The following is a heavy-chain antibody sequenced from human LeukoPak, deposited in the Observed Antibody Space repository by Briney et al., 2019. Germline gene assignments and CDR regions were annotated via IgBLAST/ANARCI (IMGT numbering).Heavy chain of an antibody. Sequence: GSLRLSCAASGFTFSSYAMSWVRQAPGKGLEWVASVAGDSHYIYYPDSVRGRFTISRDNAENSLYLQMNSLRAEDTAVYYCARSRRARHCPDFEYWGQGTLVTVSS. CDR2: VAGDSHYI. CDR3: ARSRRARHCPDFEY. J-gene: IGHJ4*02. CDR1: GFTFSSYA. V-gene: IGHV3-21*01.